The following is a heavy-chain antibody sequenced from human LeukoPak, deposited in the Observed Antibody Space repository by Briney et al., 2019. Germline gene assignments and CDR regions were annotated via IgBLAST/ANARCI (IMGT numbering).Heavy chain of an antibody. J-gene: IGHJ4*02. CDR3: ARTTGNGHWLIQF. CDR2: ITGDAGDT. CDR1: GFTFSSYA. D-gene: IGHD4-23*01. Sequence: PGGSLRLSCAASGFTFSSYAMNWVRQTPVKGLERVSFITGDAGDTSYADSVKGRFTISRDNSKNTLFLQLNSLSAEDTGVYYCARTTGNGHWLIQFWGQGTLVTVSS. V-gene: IGHV3-23*01.